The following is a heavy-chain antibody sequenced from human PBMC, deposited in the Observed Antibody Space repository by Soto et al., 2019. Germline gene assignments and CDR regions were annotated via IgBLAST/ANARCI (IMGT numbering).Heavy chain of an antibody. J-gene: IGHJ3*02. V-gene: IGHV1-69*12. CDR3: SGAGYVWWSYRNDAFDM. CDR1: GGTFSSYG. D-gene: IGHD3-16*02. CDR2: IIPILGTS. Sequence: QVQLVQSGAEVQKPGSSVKVSCKASGGTFSSYGIDWVRQAPGQGLEWMGGIIPILGTSNYAQKFQGRVTSTADESTRTAYMDLSSLRSEDTAVYYCSGAGYVWWSYRNDAFDMWGQGTMVTVSS.